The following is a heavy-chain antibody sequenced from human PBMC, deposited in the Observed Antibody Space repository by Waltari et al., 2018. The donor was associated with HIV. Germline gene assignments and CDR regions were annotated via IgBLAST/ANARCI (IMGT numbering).Heavy chain of an antibody. J-gene: IGHJ2*01. CDR2: ISSSGSSI. V-gene: IGHV3-48*03. Sequence: EVKLVESGGGLVQPGGSVRLSCAASGFTFSSYEMNWVRQAPGKGLEVISYISSSGSSIYYADSVKGRFTISRDNGKKSLYLQMNILRAEDTAVYYCAKVREKQLWLRNWDFDLWGRGTLVTVSS. D-gene: IGHD5-18*01. CDR1: GFTFSSYE. CDR3: AKVREKQLWLRNWDFDL.